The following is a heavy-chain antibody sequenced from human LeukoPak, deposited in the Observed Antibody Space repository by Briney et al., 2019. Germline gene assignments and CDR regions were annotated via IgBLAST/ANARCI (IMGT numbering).Heavy chain of an antibody. CDR2: IYYSGST. CDR3: GREYGAGSYFDY. V-gene: IGHV4-31*03. J-gene: IGHJ4*02. CDR1: GGSISSGGYY. D-gene: IGHD3-10*01. Sequence: SETLSLTCTVSGGSISSGGYYWSWIRQHPGKGLEWIGYIYYSGSTYYNPSLKSRVTISVDTSKNQFSLKLSSVTAADTAMYYCGREYGAGSYFDYWGQGTLVTVSS.